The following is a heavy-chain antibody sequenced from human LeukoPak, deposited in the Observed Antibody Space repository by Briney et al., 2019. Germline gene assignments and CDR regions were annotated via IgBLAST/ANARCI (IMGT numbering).Heavy chain of an antibody. CDR1: GGSISSSSYY. J-gene: IGHJ3*02. V-gene: IGHV4-39*07. D-gene: IGHD2-2*02. CDR3: ARDSSVPAAILTYAFDI. CDR2: IYYSGST. Sequence: SETLSLTCTVSGGSISSSSYYWGWIRQPPGKGLEWIGSIYYSGSTYYNPSLKSRVTISVDTSKNQFSLKLSSVTAADTAVYYCARDSSVPAAILTYAFDIWGQGTMVTVSS.